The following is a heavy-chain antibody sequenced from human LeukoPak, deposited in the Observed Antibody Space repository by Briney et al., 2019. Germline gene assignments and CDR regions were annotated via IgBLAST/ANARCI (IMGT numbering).Heavy chain of an antibody. J-gene: IGHJ6*02. CDR2: IYSGGST. Sequence: PGGSLRLSCAASGFTVSSNYMSWVRQAPGKGLEGVSVIYSGGSTYYADSVKGRFTISRHNSKHTLYLQMNSLRAEDTAVYYCASLLTFGGVIAPLHYYYGMDVWGQGTTVTVSS. CDR3: ASLLTFGGVIAPLHYYYGMDV. V-gene: IGHV3-53*04. CDR1: GFTVSSNY. D-gene: IGHD3-16*02.